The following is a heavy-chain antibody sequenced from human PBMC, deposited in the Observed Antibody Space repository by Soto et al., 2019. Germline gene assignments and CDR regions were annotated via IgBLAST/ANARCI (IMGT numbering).Heavy chain of an antibody. CDR1: GGSISSGDYY. V-gene: IGHV4-30-4*01. CDR2: IHYSGST. J-gene: IGHJ4*02. CDR3: ARYRYSGSYLFDY. Sequence: SETLSLTCTVSGGSISSGDYYWSWIRQPPGKGLEWIAYIHYSGSTYYNPSLKSRVIISVDTSKNQFSLKLSSVTAADTAVYYCARYRYSGSYLFDYCGQGILVTVSS. D-gene: IGHD1-26*01.